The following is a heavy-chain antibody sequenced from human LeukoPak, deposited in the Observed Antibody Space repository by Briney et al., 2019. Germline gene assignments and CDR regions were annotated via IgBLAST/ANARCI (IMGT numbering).Heavy chain of an antibody. CDR2: INPNSGGT. Sequence: ASVKVSCKASGYTFTGYYMHWVRQAPGQGLEWMGWINPNSGGTNYAQKFQGRVTMTRDTSISTAYMELGRLRSDDTAVYYCARDGGRWLQFGGPPNFDYWGQGTLVTVSS. CDR3: ARDGGRWLQFGGPPNFDY. J-gene: IGHJ4*02. V-gene: IGHV1-2*02. D-gene: IGHD5-24*01. CDR1: GYTFTGYY.